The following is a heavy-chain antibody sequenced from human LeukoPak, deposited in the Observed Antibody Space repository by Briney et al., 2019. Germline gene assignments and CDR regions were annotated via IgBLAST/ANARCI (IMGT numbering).Heavy chain of an antibody. V-gene: IGHV3-11*04. CDR1: GFTFSDYY. D-gene: IGHD1-1*01. CDR3: ARDKKEKPTIQFQD. CDR2: ISGSGSTI. Sequence: GGSLRLSCEASGFTFSDYYMSWIRQAPGKGLEWVSYISGSGSTIVYADSMKGRFTMSRDNAKNSLYLQMSSLRAEDTAVYYCARDKKEKPTIQFQDWGQGTLVTVSS. J-gene: IGHJ1*01.